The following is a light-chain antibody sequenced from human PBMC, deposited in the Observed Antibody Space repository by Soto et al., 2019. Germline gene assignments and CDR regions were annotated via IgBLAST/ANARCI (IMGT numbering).Light chain of an antibody. J-gene: IGLJ2*01. V-gene: IGLV2-14*01. CDR1: SSDVGANNY. Sequence: QSALTQPASVSGSPGQPITISCTGTSSDVGANNYVSWYQHHPGKAPKLLIYEVSNRPSGVSSRFSGSKSGNTASLTISGLQAEDEADYYCSSYINSITFVVFGGGAKLTVL. CDR2: EVS. CDR3: SSYINSITFVV.